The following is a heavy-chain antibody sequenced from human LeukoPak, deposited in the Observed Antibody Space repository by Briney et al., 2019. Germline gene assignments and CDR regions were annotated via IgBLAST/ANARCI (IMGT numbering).Heavy chain of an antibody. V-gene: IGHV1-8*02. CDR1: GGTFSSYA. D-gene: IGHD3-22*01. CDR2: MNPNSGNT. J-gene: IGHJ6*02. Sequence: ASVKVSCKASGGTFSSYAISWVRQAPGQGLEWMGWMNPNSGNTGYAQKFQGRVTMTRNTSISTAYMELSSLRSEDTAVYYCARISYDSSGYYYVFSPYYYYYGMDVWGQGTTVTVSS. CDR3: ARISYDSSGYYYVFSPYYYYYGMDV.